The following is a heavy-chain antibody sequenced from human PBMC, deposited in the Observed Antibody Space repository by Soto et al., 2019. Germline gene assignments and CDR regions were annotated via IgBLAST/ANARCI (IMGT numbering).Heavy chain of an antibody. CDR1: GGSISSGGYY. CDR3: ARSGYSYGPNPLLY. V-gene: IGHV4-31*03. Sequence: QVQLQESGPGLVKPSQTLSLTCTVSGGSISSGGYYWSWIRQHPGKGLEWIGYIYYSGSTYYNPSLNSRLTVSVATSKNQFSLKLSSVTAADTAVYYCARSGYSYGPNPLLYWGQGTLVTVSS. J-gene: IGHJ4*02. D-gene: IGHD5-18*01. CDR2: IYYSGST.